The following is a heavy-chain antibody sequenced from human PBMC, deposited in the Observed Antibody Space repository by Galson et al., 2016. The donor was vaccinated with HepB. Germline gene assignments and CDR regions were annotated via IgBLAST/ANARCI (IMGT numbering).Heavy chain of an antibody. Sequence: SVKVSCKAAGYTFTSYYMHWVRQAPGQGLEWMGIINPSGGSTNYAQKFQDRVTMTRDTSTSTVYMELSSLRSEDTAVYYCARNAIYCSSTSCSTYYFDYWGQGTLVTVSS. CDR1: GYTFTSYY. D-gene: IGHD2-2*01. V-gene: IGHV1-46*01. J-gene: IGHJ4*02. CDR2: INPSGGST. CDR3: ARNAIYCSSTSCSTYYFDY.